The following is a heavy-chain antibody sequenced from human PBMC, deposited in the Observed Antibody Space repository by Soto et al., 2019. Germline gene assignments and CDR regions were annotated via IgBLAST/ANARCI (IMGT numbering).Heavy chain of an antibody. CDR1: GFTFSSYG. CDR3: ARDQSVGIVVVPAAPMDV. V-gene: IGHV3-33*01. D-gene: IGHD2-2*01. CDR2: IWYDGSNK. J-gene: IGHJ6*02. Sequence: GGSLRLSCAASGFTFSSYGMHWVRQAPGKGLEWVAVIWYDGSNKYYADSVKGRFTNSRDNSKNTLYLQMNSLRAEGTAVYYCARDQSVGIVVVPAAPMDVWGQGTTVTVSS.